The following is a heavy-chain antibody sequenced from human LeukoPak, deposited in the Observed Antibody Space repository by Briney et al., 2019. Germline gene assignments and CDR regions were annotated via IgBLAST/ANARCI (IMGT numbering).Heavy chain of an antibody. CDR2: IRWDGSST. D-gene: IGHD3-10*01. V-gene: IGHV3-43*01. CDR1: GFTFDDYI. J-gene: IGHJ4*02. Sequence: GGSLRLSCAASGFTFDDYIMHWVRQAPGKGLEWVSLIRWDGSSTYYADSVKGRFTISRDNSKNSLYLQMNSLRTEDTAFYYCVKDINHYGSGTYYSGFDYWGQGTLVTVSS. CDR3: VKDINHYGSGTYYSGFDY.